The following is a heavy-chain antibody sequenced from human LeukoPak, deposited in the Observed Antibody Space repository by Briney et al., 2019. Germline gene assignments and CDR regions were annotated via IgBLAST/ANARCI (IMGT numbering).Heavy chain of an antibody. Sequence: GGSLRLSCAASGFTFSDYYMSWIRQAPGKGLEWVSYISSSGSTIYYADSVKGRFTISRDNAKNSLYLQMNSLRAEDTAVYYYARDKDYYGSGSYYLHWGQGTLVTVSS. CDR3: ARDKDYYGSGSYYLH. CDR1: GFTFSDYY. CDR2: ISSSGSTI. D-gene: IGHD3-10*01. J-gene: IGHJ4*02. V-gene: IGHV3-11*01.